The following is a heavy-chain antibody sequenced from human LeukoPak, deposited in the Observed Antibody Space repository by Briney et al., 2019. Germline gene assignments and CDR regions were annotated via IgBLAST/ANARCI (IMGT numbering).Heavy chain of an antibody. CDR1: GGSISSYY. J-gene: IGHJ5*02. D-gene: IGHD3-22*01. Sequence: PSETLSLTCTVSGGSISSYYWSWIRQPPGKGLEWIGYIYYSGSTNYNPSLKSRVTISVDTSKNQFSLKLSSVTAADTAVYYCARKMDSSGYYYETGGFDPWGQGTLVTVSS. CDR2: IYYSGST. CDR3: ARKMDSSGYYYETGGFDP. V-gene: IGHV4-59*12.